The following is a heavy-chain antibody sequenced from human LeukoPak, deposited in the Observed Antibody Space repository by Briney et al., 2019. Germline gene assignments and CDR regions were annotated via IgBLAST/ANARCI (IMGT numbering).Heavy chain of an antibody. CDR2: MNPNSGNT. D-gene: IGHD3-22*01. V-gene: IGHV1-8*01. Sequence: ASVKVSCKASGYTFTSYDINWVRQATGQGLEWMGWMNPNSGNTGHAQKFQGRVTMTRNTSISTAYMELSSLRSEDTAVYYCARGLSRYYYDSSGYSKPYYFDYWGQGTLVTVSS. CDR3: ARGLSRYYYDSSGYSKPYYFDY. J-gene: IGHJ4*02. CDR1: GYTFTSYD.